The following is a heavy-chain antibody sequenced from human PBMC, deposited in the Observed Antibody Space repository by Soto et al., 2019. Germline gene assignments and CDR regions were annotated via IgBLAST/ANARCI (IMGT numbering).Heavy chain of an antibody. CDR3: ARGCSGSYWENELCFDY. V-gene: IGHV4-4*07. J-gene: IGHJ4*02. CDR2: IYTSGST. CDR1: GGSISSYY. D-gene: IGHD1-26*01. Sequence: QVQLQESGPGLVKPSETLSLTCTVSGGSISSYYWSWIRQPAGKRLEWIGRIYTSGSTNYNPSLKSRVTMSVDTSKNQFSLKLSSVTAADTAVYYCARGCSGSYWENELCFDYWGQGTLVTVSS.